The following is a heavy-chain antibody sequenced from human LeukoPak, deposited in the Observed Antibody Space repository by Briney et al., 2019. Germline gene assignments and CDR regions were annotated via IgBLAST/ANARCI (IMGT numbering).Heavy chain of an antibody. D-gene: IGHD3-22*01. J-gene: IGHJ4*02. V-gene: IGHV3-30*18. Sequence: TGGSLRLSCAASGFPFSSYWMHGVRQAPGKGLEWVAVISYDGSNKYYADSVKGRFTISRDNSKNTLYLQMNSLRAEDTAVYYCAKDYYDSSGYLFDYWGQGTLVTVSS. CDR2: ISYDGSNK. CDR1: GFPFSSYW. CDR3: AKDYYDSSGYLFDY.